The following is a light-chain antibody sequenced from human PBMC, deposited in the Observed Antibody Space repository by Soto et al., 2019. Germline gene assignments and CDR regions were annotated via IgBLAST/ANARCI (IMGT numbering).Light chain of an antibody. J-gene: IGKJ5*01. Sequence: DIQMTQSPSSLSASLGDRVTITCRVSQSISSLLNWYQQEPGKDPKLLIYAASRLQSGVPSRFSGSGSGTDFTLTINSLQHEDFATYYCQQSCSTPSVTFGQGTRLEIK. CDR2: AAS. V-gene: IGKV1-39*01. CDR3: QQSCSTPSVT. CDR1: QSISSL.